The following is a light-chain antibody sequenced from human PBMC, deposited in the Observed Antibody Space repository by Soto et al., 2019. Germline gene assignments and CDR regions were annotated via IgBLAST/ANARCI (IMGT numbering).Light chain of an antibody. J-gene: IGKJ1*01. CDR3: QQRSNWPWT. Sequence: EIVLTQSPATLSLSPGERATLSCRASQSVSSYLAWYQQKPGQAPRLLIYDASNRATGIPVRFSGSGSGTDFTLTISSPEPEDFAVYYCQQRSNWPWTVGQGTKVEI. CDR1: QSVSSY. CDR2: DAS. V-gene: IGKV3-11*01.